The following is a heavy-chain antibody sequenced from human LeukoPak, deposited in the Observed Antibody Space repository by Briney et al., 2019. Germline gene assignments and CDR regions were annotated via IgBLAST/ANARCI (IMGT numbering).Heavy chain of an antibody. CDR3: ASDNGGNSEVAFDI. J-gene: IGHJ3*02. Sequence: SETLSLTCTVSGGSISSGSYYWSWIRQPAGKGLEWIGRIYTSGSTNYNPSLKSRVTISVDTSKNQFSLKLGSVTAADTAVYYCASDNGGNSEVAFDIWGQGTMVTVSS. CDR1: GGSISSGSYY. V-gene: IGHV4-61*02. CDR2: IYTSGST. D-gene: IGHD4-23*01.